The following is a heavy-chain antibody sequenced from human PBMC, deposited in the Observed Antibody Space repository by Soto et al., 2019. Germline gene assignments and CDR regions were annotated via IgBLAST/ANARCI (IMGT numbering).Heavy chain of an antibody. J-gene: IGHJ5*02. Sequence: SETLSLTCAVYGGSFTDYYWSWIRQPPGKGLEWIGEINHSGDTNYNPSLKSRVTISVDRSKNQFSLKLSSVTAADTAVYYCARPGLENYGGNWFDPWGQGTLVTVSS. CDR2: INHSGDT. D-gene: IGHD1-7*01. CDR3: ARPGLENYGGNWFDP. CDR1: GGSFTDYY. V-gene: IGHV4-34*01.